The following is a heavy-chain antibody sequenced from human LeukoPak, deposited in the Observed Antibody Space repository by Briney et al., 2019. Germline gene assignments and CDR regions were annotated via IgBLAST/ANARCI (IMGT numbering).Heavy chain of an antibody. Sequence: GGSLRLSCAASGFTFSTYAMTWVRQAPGKGLEWVSVISGTGGTTFTADSVKGRFTISRDDSKNTLYLQMNSLRAEDTALYYCAKKGESLDYYYMDVWGQGTTVTVSS. V-gene: IGHV3-23*01. CDR3: AKKGESLDYYYMDV. CDR2: ISGTGGTT. D-gene: IGHD3-10*01. J-gene: IGHJ6*02. CDR1: GFTFSTYA.